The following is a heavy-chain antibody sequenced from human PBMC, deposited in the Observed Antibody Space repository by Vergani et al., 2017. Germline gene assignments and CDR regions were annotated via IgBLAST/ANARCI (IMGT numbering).Heavy chain of an antibody. Sequence: EVQLFESGGGLVQPGGSLRLSCAASGFTFSSYAMSWVRQAPGKGLEWVSAISGSGGSTYYADSVKGRFTISRDNSKNTLYLQMNSLRAEDTAVYYCAKELTAPVPAASEGLDYWGQGTLVTVSS. CDR3: AKELTAPVPAASEGLDY. CDR2: ISGSGGST. V-gene: IGHV3-23*01. D-gene: IGHD2-2*01. CDR1: GFTFSSYA. J-gene: IGHJ4*02.